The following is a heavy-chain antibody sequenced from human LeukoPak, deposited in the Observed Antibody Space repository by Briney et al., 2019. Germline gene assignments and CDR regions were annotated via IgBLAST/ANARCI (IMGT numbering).Heavy chain of an antibody. CDR1: GGSISSYY. D-gene: IGHD3-3*01. CDR2: ISYSGTT. J-gene: IGHJ4*02. Sequence: PSETLSLTCTVSGGSISSYYWGWIRQPPGKGLEWIGSISYSGTTYYNPSLKSRVTISVDTSKNQFSLKLNSVTAADTAVYYCARDPDFWSGYYNFDYWGQGTLVTVSS. V-gene: IGHV4-39*07. CDR3: ARDPDFWSGYYNFDY.